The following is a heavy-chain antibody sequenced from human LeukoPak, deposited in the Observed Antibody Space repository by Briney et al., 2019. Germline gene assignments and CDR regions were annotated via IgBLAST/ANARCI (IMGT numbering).Heavy chain of an antibody. J-gene: IGHJ6*02. CDR3: AREPWGAKGAAWGMDV. CDR2: VKSGGTT. D-gene: IGHD1-26*01. V-gene: IGHV3-53*01. Sequence: GGSLRLSCEASGFTVSNNYMSWVSQAPGKGLEWVSTVKSGGTTYYADSVKGRFTISRDNPNNTLYLQMNSLRAEDTAVYYCAREPWGAKGAAWGMDVWGQGTTVAVSS. CDR1: GFTVSNNY.